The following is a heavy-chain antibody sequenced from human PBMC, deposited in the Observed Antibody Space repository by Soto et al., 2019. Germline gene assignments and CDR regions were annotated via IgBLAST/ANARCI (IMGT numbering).Heavy chain of an antibody. CDR1: GFNIDPNG. CDR2: ISAGGVTT. D-gene: IGHD3-3*02. V-gene: IGHV3-23*01. Sequence: GGSLRLSCAASGFNIDPNGMTWGRQLPGKGLACVSAISAGGVTTYYADPVKGRFNISRDNSKNMLYLQMNSLRAEATAGEYCAKVRSILAWLSELDYFDYWGQGTPVTAPQ. J-gene: IGHJ4*02. CDR3: AKVRSILAWLSELDYFDY.